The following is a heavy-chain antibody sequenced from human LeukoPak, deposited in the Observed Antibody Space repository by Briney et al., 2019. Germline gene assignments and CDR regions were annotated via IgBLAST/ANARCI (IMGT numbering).Heavy chain of an antibody. V-gene: IGHV3-74*01. CDR2: TNPDGSNI. J-gene: IGHJ3*01. CDR3: ARPPHAYGFDL. Sequence: QTGGSLRLSCAASGFTFSTYWMHWIRHVPGKWLVWVSHTNPDGSNIGYADSVKGRFTISRDKNTLYLLMNSLRAEDTAVYYCARPPHAYGFDLWGQGTMVTVSS. CDR1: GFTFSTYW.